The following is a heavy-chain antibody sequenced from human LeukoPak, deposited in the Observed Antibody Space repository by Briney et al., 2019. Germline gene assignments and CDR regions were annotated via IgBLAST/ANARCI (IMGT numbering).Heavy chain of an antibody. CDR2: IFHSGST. Sequence: PSETLSLTCTVSGGSITSSSYYSGWIRQPPGKGLEWIGSIFHSGSTYYNPSLKSRVTISIDTSKSQFSLKLSSVTAADTAVYYCARRGSFGHKYFFDYWGQGTLVTVSS. CDR3: ARRGSFGHKYFFDY. D-gene: IGHD5-18*01. J-gene: IGHJ4*02. CDR1: GGSITSSSYY. V-gene: IGHV4-39*01.